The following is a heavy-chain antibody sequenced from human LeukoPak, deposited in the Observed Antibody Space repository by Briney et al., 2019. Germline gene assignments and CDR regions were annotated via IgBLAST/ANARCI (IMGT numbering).Heavy chain of an antibody. J-gene: IGHJ4*02. CDR3: ARKSASGNYPLDY. CDR1: GFTFSSYG. Sequence: GGSLRLSCAASGFTFSSYGMHWVRQAPGKGLEWVAFIRYDGSNKYYADSVKGRFTISRDNSKNTLYLQMNSLRAEDTALYYCARKSASGNYPLDYWGQGTLVTVSS. D-gene: IGHD3-10*01. CDR2: IRYDGSNK. V-gene: IGHV3-30*02.